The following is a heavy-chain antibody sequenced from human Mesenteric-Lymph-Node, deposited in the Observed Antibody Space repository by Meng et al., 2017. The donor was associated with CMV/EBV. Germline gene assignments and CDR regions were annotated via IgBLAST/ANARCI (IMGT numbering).Heavy chain of an antibody. CDR1: GFTVSSTY. J-gene: IGHJ4*02. Sequence: LSLTCAASGFTVSSTYMSWVRQAPGKGLEWVSIIYGGGITYYADSVKGRFTISRDNSKNTLYLQMNSLRAEDTAVYYCAKDHHGDYVDFDYWGQGTLVTVSS. D-gene: IGHD4-17*01. V-gene: IGHV3-53*01. CDR3: AKDHHGDYVDFDY. CDR2: IYGGGIT.